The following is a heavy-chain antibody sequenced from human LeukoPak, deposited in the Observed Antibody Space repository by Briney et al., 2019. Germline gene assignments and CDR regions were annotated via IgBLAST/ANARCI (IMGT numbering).Heavy chain of an antibody. J-gene: IGHJ4*02. V-gene: IGHV4-59*11. CDR3: TTIKRGNIFGYFDF. CDR1: GGSMTTHH. CDR2: VFDSGRT. Sequence: PSETLSLTCTVSGGSMTTHHWNWIRQTPGKGLEWIGYVFDSGRTKENPSLKSRVTLSADTSKNQLSLRLSSVTAADTAVYYCTTIKRGNIFGYFDFWGQGILVTVST. D-gene: IGHD5-18*01.